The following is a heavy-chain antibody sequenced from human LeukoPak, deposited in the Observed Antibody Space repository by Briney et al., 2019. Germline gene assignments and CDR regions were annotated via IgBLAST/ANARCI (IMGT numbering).Heavy chain of an antibody. D-gene: IGHD1-14*01. J-gene: IGHJ6*03. V-gene: IGHV1-8*03. CDR1: GYTFTSYD. Sequence: ASVKVSCKASGYTFTSYDINWVRQATGQGLEWMGWMNPNSGNTGYAQKFQGRVTITRNTSIGTAYMELSSLRSEDTAVYYCARGLRRVGYYYYMDVWGKGTTVTVSS. CDR2: MNPNSGNT. CDR3: ARGLRRVGYYYYMDV.